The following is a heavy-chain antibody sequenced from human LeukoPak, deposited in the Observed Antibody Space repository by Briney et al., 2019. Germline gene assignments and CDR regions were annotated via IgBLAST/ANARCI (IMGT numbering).Heavy chain of an antibody. CDR2: ISSSSSTR. CDR1: GFTFSSDS. J-gene: IGHJ4*02. V-gene: IGHV3-48*02. CDR3: ARDKTLGIAAAGTFDY. Sequence: GGSLRLSCAASGFTFSSDSMNWVRQAPGKGLQWVSYISSSSSTRYYADSVKGRFTISRENAKNSLYLQMNSLRDEDTAVYYCARDKTLGIAAAGTFDYWGQGTLVTVSS. D-gene: IGHD6-13*01.